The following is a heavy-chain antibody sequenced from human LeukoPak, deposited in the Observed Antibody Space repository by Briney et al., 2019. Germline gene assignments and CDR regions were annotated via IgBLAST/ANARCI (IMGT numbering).Heavy chain of an antibody. CDR2: INHSGST. CDR1: GGSFSGFY. CDR3: ARGKPRINYYYYYGMDV. V-gene: IGHV4-34*01. D-gene: IGHD1-14*01. Sequence: TSETLPLTCAAYGGSFSGFYWSWIRHSPGKGLEWIGEINHSGSTNYNPSLKSRVAISVDAAKDQFSLKLSSVTAADTAVYYCARGKPRINYYYYYGMDVWGQGTTVTVSS. J-gene: IGHJ6*02.